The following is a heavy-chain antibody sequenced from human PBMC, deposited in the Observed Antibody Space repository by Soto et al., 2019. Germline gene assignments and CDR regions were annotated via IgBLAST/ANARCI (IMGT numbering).Heavy chain of an antibody. CDR3: AGGGRGYEFDY. Sequence: EVQLVESGGGLVQPGGSLRLSCAASGFTFSRYAMHWVRQAPGKGLEYVSPISSNGGSTYYANSVKGRFTISRDNSKNTLYLQMGSLSPEDTAVYYCAGGGRGYEFDYWGQGTLVTVSS. J-gene: IGHJ4*02. D-gene: IGHD5-12*01. V-gene: IGHV3-64*01. CDR1: GFTFSRYA. CDR2: ISSNGGST.